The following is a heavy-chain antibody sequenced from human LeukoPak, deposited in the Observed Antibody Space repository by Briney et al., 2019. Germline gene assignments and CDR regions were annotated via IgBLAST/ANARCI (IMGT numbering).Heavy chain of an antibody. V-gene: IGHV4-34*01. Sequence: SETLSLTCAVYGGSFSGYYWSWIRQPPGKGLEWIGEINHSGSTNYNPSLKSRVTISVDTSKNQFSLKLSSVTAADTAVYYCARAERRFGAFDIWGQGTMVTVSS. CDR2: INHSGST. D-gene: IGHD3-16*01. CDR3: ARAERRFGAFDI. J-gene: IGHJ3*02. CDR1: GGSFSGYY.